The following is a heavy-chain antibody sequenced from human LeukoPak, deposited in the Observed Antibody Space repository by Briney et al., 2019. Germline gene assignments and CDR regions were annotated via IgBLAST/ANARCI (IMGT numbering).Heavy chain of an antibody. CDR1: GFTFSGSA. V-gene: IGHV3-73*01. D-gene: IGHD3-10*01. CDR3: TRNYYGSGSYYAFDI. Sequence: PGGSLRLSCAASGFTFSGSAKHWVRQASGKGLEWVGRIRSKANSYATAYAASVKGRFTISRDDSKNTAYLQMNSLKTEDTAVYYCTRNYYGSGSYYAFDIWGQGTMVTVSS. CDR2: IRSKANSYAT. J-gene: IGHJ3*02.